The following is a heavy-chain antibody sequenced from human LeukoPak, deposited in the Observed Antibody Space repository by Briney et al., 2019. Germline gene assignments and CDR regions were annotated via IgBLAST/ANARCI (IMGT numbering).Heavy chain of an antibody. CDR1: GFTFSNYA. J-gene: IGHJ4*02. CDR2: ISSNGGST. Sequence: PGGSLRLSCAASGFTFSNYAMHWVRQAPGKGLEYVSAISSNGGSTYYANSVKGRFTISRDNSKNTLYLQMNSLRAEDTAVYYCARVVDHDYGDYYLDYWGQGTLVTVSS. CDR3: ARVVDHDYGDYYLDY. D-gene: IGHD4-17*01. V-gene: IGHV3-64*01.